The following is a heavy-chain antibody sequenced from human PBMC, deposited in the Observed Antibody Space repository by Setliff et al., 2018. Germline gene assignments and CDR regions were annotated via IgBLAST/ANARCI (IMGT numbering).Heavy chain of an antibody. CDR3: ASGSYFDSSGYSPDYFDY. Sequence: NPSETLSLTCTVSGDSISSYYWSWIRQPPWKGLEWIGYIYTSGSTNYNPSLRSRVTISVDMSKNQFSLKLSSVTAADTAVYYCASGSYFDSSGYSPDYFDYWGRGTQVTVSS. D-gene: IGHD3-22*01. V-gene: IGHV4-4*08. CDR2: IYTSGST. CDR1: GDSISSYY. J-gene: IGHJ4*02.